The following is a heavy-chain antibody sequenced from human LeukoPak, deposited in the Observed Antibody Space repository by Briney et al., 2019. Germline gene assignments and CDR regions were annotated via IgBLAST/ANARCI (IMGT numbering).Heavy chain of an antibody. J-gene: IGHJ3*02. CDR2: IYSGGST. V-gene: IGHV3-66*02. Sequence: GGSLRLSCAASGFTVSSNYMSWVRQAPGKGLEWVSVIYSGGSTYYADSVKGRFTISRDNSKNTLYLQMNSLRAEDTAVYYCARPASGRGYAAAFDIGGRGTMLTVP. CDR1: GFTVSSNY. D-gene: IGHD3-16*01. CDR3: ARPASGRGYAAAFDI.